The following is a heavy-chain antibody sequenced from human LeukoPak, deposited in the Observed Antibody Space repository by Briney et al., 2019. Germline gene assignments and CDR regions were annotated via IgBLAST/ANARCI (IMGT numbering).Heavy chain of an antibody. J-gene: IGHJ5*02. D-gene: IGHD3-10*01. CDR1: GGSFSGYY. CDR2: INNRGGT. Sequence: SETLSLTCAVYGGSFSGYYWSWVRQPPGKGGEWVGEINNRGGTNYNPSLKRRVNISVEKSKNQFSLQLSSVTPAHTAVYYCARGSVRYIYGSGSYYSHWFDPWGQGTLVTVSS. CDR3: ARGSVRYIYGSGSYYSHWFDP. V-gene: IGHV4-34*01.